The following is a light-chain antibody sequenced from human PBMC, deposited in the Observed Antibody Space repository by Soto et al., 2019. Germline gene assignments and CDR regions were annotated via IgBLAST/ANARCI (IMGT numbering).Light chain of an antibody. Sequence: QSALTQPASVSGSPGQSITISCTGTSSDIGIFNYVSWYQQHPGKAPKLIIYEVTNRPSGVSDRFSGSKSGSTASLSISGLQADDEADYYCSSYTSSSALGVFGGGTKLTVL. CDR1: SSDIGIFNY. CDR3: SSYTSSSALGV. J-gene: IGLJ3*02. V-gene: IGLV2-14*01. CDR2: EVT.